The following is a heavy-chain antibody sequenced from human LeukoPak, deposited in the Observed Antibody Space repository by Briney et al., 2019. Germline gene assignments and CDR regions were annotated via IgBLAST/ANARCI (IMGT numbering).Heavy chain of an antibody. D-gene: IGHD4-11*01. CDR2: ISYAGSNK. J-gene: IGHJ3*02. V-gene: IGHV3-30-3*01. CDR3: ARGQHRVTYSDDAFDI. CDR1: GFTFSSYA. Sequence: GGSLRLSCAPSGFTFSSYAMHWVRQAPGKGREWVAVISYAGSNKFYADSVRGRVTISRDNSKNTLYLQMNNLKTEDTAVYYCARGQHRVTYSDDAFDIWGQGTMVTVSS.